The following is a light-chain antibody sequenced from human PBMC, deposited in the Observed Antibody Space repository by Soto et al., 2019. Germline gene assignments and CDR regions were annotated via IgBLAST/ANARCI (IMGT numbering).Light chain of an antibody. J-gene: IGKJ4*01. CDR1: QSVSSF. V-gene: IGKV3-11*01. CDR2: DAS. Sequence: EIVLTQSPATLSLSPGERATLSCRASQSVSSFLAWYQQRPGQAPRLLIYDASNRATAIPARFSGSGSATDFPLTISSLEPEDFAVYYCQQRYQWPLTFGGGTKVEIK. CDR3: QQRYQWPLT.